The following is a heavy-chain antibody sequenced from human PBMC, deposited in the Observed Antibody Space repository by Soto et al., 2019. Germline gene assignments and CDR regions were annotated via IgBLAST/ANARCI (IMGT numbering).Heavy chain of an antibody. J-gene: IGHJ6*02. D-gene: IGHD3-3*01. CDR2: IKSDGTT. CDR1: GVSVSNYW. V-gene: IGHV3-74*01. CDR3: AKDRGEEGLKFLEWFGGMDV. Sequence: GGSLRLSCAASGVSVSNYWMNWVRQAPGKGLVWVSHIKSDGTTSYADSVEGRFTVSRDDAKNTFYLQMNGLRAEDTAVYYCAKDRGEEGLKFLEWFGGMDVWGHGTTVTVSS.